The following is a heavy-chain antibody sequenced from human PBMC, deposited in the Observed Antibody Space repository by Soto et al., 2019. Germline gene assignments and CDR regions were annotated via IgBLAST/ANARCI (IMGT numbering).Heavy chain of an antibody. J-gene: IGHJ3*01. D-gene: IGHD3-10*01. CDR2: IGRSSSPI. Sequence: GGSLRLSCAASGFTFITYGMNWVRRAPGKGLEWVSYIGRSSSPIYYADSVKGRFTISRDNAQNSLSLQMNDLRDEDTAVYYFARDNYDSHNVFDFCGQGSMVPV. CDR1: GFTFITYG. V-gene: IGHV3-48*02. CDR3: ARDNYDSHNVFDF.